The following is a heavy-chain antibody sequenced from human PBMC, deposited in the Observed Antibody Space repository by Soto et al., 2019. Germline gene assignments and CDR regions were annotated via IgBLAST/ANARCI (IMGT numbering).Heavy chain of an antibody. D-gene: IGHD2-2*01. J-gene: IGHJ6*02. CDR2: IYHSGSP. Sequence: QVQLQESGPGLVKPSGTLSLTCAVSGGSISSSNWWSWVRQPPGKGLEWIGEIYHSGSPNYNPSLTRRVPISADPSKNQSSLKLSSVTAADTAVYYCARVVGGYYYGMDVWGQGTTVTVSS. CDR3: ARVVGGYYYGMDV. V-gene: IGHV4-4*02. CDR1: GGSISSSNW.